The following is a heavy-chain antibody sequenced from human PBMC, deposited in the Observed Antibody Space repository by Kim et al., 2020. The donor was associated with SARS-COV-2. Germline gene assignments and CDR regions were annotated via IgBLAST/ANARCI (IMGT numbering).Heavy chain of an antibody. CDR3: ARLGTTTGFFIDY. CDR2: IYPGDSDT. J-gene: IGHJ4*02. D-gene: IGHD3-9*01. V-gene: IGHV5-51*01. Sequence: GESLKISCKGSGYSFASYWIAWVRQMPGKGLEWMGIIYPGDSDTRYNPSFQGQVTISADRSINTASLQWSGLKSSDTAMYYCARLGTTTGFFIDYWGQGTLLTVSS. CDR1: GYSFASYW.